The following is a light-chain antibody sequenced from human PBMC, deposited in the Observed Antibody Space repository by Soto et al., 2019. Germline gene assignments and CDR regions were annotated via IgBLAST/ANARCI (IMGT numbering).Light chain of an antibody. CDR1: SSDIGGYNY. CDR3: SSYTSSSTLV. J-gene: IGLJ2*01. CDR2: EVS. V-gene: IGLV2-14*01. Sequence: QSALTQPASVSGSPGQSITISCTGTSSDIGGYNYVSWYQQHPGKAPKLMIYEVSNRPSGVSYRVSGSKSGNTASLTISGLQAEDEADYYCSSYTSSSTLVFGGGTKVTVL.